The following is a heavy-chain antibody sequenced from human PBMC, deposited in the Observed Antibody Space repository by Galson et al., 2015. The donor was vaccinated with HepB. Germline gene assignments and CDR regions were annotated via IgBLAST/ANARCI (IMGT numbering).Heavy chain of an antibody. D-gene: IGHD6-19*01. CDR2: IGAYNGNT. J-gene: IGHJ4*02. CDR1: GYTFTSYG. CDR3: ARALPGYSSGWYWDFDY. Sequence: SVKVSCKASGYTFTSYGISWVRQAPGQGLEWMGWIGAYNGNTNYAQKLQGRVTMTTDTSTSTAYMELRSLRSDDTAVYYCARALPGYSSGWYWDFDYWGQGTLVTVSS. V-gene: IGHV1-18*04.